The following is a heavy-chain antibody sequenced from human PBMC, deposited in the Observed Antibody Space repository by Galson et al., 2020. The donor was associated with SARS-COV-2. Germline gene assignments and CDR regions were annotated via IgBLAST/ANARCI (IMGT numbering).Heavy chain of an antibody. CDR1: GFTFSRHG. CDR3: ARESFGWSRELSEAPNWFDP. V-gene: IGHV3-21*01. CDR2: ISTSGSHI. J-gene: IGHJ5*02. Sequence: NSGGSLRLSCAASGFTFSRHGMSWVRQAPGKGLEWVSSISTSGSHIFYADSLRGRFTISRDNAKNSLHLQMNSLRAEDTAVYYCARESFGWSRELSEAPNWFDPWSQGALVTVSA. D-gene: IGHD3-10*01.